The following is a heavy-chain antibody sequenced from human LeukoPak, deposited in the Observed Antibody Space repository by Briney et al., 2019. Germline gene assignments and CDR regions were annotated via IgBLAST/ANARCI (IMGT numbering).Heavy chain of an antibody. V-gene: IGHV3-21*01. Sequence: SGGSLRLSCAASGFTFSSYSMNWVRQAPGKGLEWVSSISSSSSYIYYADSVKGRFTISRDNAKNPLYLQMNSLRAEDTAVYYCASHYYGSGSYSGTHYWGQGTLVTVSS. CDR1: GFTFSSYS. J-gene: IGHJ4*02. D-gene: IGHD3-10*01. CDR3: ASHYYGSGSYSGTHY. CDR2: ISSSSSYI.